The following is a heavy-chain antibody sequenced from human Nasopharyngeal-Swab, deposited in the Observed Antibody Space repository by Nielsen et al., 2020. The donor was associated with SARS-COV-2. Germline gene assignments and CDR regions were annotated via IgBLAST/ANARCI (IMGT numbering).Heavy chain of an antibody. V-gene: IGHV4-61*02. D-gene: IGHD1-26*01. CDR2: IYTSGST. Sequence: SETLSLTCTVSGGSISSGSYYWSWTRQPAGKGLEWIGRIYTSGSTNYNPSLKSRVTISVDTSKNQFSLKLSSVTAADTAVYYCARGELLNSYYYYYMDVWGKGTTVTVSS. CDR3: ARGELLNSYYYYYMDV. CDR1: GGSISSGSYY. J-gene: IGHJ6*03.